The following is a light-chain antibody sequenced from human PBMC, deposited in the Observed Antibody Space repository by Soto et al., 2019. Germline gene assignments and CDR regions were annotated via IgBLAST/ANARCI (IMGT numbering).Light chain of an antibody. CDR1: QSLLDSDYGTTY. J-gene: IGKJ1*01. CDR2: GAS. V-gene: IGKV2-40*01. CDR3: QQYNNWPPWT. Sequence: DVVMTQTPLSLSVAPGQPASISCRSSQSLLDSDYGTTYLDWYFQRPGQSPHLLIYGASTRATGIPARFSGGGSGTEFTLTISSLQSEDFAAYYCQQYNNWPPWTFGQGTKV.